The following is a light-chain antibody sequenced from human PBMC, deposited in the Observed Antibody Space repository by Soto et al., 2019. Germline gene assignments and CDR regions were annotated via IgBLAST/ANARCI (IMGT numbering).Light chain of an antibody. CDR3: QQSNNWPKT. V-gene: IGKV3-15*01. J-gene: IGKJ1*01. CDR1: QSVSSN. CDR2: GAS. Sequence: ETVMTQSPATLSVSPVERVTLSCRASQSVSSNLTWYQQKPGQAPRLLVYGASTRATGIPARFSGSVSGTEFTLTISSLQSEDFAVYYCQQSNNWPKTFGQGTKVESK.